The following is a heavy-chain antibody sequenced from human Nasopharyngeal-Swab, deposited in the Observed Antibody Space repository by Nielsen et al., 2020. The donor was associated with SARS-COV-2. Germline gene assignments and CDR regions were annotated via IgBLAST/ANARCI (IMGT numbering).Heavy chain of an antibody. V-gene: IGHV4-34*01. CDR1: GGSFSGYY. D-gene: IGHD6-13*01. CDR2: INHSGST. Sequence: SETLSLTCAVYGGSFSGYYWSWIRQPPGKGLEWIGEINHSGSTNYNPSLKSRVTISVDTSKNQFSLKLSSVTAADTAVYYCARGISSSSWYFIAFHGDWFDPWGQGTLVTVSS. CDR3: ARGISSSSWYFIAFHGDWFDP. J-gene: IGHJ5*02.